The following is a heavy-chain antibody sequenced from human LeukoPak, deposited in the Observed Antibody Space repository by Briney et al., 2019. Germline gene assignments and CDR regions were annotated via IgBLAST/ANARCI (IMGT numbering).Heavy chain of an antibody. CDR3: ASSKGYCSGGSCLDV. V-gene: IGHV4-59*01. CDR2: IYYSGST. D-gene: IGHD2-15*01. CDR1: GGSISSYY. J-gene: IGHJ6*04. Sequence: SETLSLTCTVSGGSISSYYWSWIRQPPGKGLEWIGYIYYSGSTNYNPSLKSRVTISVDTSKNQLSLKLSSVTAADTAVYYCASSKGYCSGGSCLDVWAKGTTVTISS.